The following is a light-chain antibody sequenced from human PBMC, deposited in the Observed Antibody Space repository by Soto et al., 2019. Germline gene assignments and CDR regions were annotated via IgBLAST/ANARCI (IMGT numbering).Light chain of an antibody. CDR3: QQSFSTPQT. CDR2: AAS. CDR1: QSINIS. Sequence: DIQMTQSPSSLSASVGDSVTITCRARQSINISLSWYQQKPGKAPKLLINAASTLQGGVPSRFSGSGSGTEFTLAISSLQPEDSATYYCQQSFSTPQTFGGGTRVEIK. V-gene: IGKV1-39*01. J-gene: IGKJ4*01.